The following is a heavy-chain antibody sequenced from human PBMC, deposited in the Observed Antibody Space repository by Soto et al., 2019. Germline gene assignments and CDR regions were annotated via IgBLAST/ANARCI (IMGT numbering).Heavy chain of an antibody. CDR3: ARTKLAAAGTEEGWFDP. CDR2: IYYSGST. J-gene: IGHJ5*02. CDR1: GGSISSGDYY. Sequence: PSETLSLTCTVSGGSISSGDYYWSWIRQPPGKGLEWIGYIYYSGSTYYNPSLKSRVTISVDTSKNQFSLKLSSVTAADTAVYYCARTKLAAAGTEEGWFDPWGQGTLVTVSS. V-gene: IGHV4-30-4*01. D-gene: IGHD6-13*01.